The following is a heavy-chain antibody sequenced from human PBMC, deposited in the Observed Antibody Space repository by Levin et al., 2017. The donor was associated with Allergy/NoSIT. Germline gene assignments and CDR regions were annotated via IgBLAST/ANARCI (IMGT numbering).Heavy chain of an antibody. CDR1: GFTFSSYS. Sequence: ASVKVSCAASGFTFSSYSMNWVRQAPGKGLEWVSSISSSSSYIYYADSVKGRFTISRDNAKNSLYLQMNSLRAEDTAVYYCARVWRYFDWFDAFDIWGQGTMVTVSS. J-gene: IGHJ3*02. CDR3: ARVWRYFDWFDAFDI. V-gene: IGHV3-21*01. D-gene: IGHD3-9*01. CDR2: ISSSSSYI.